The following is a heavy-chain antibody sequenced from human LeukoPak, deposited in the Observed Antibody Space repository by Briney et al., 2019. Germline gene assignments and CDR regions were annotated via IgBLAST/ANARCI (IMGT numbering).Heavy chain of an antibody. CDR2: INTSWST. CDR1: GGSMSDYY. CDR3: AHGDYYDGGGRNWFDP. Sequence: SETLSLTCTVSGGSMSDYYWSFIRQPAGKGLEWIGRINTSWSTSFNPSLKSRVTMSVYTSKNQFSLRLTSMTATDTADYFCAHGDYYDGGGRNWFDPWGQGTLVTVSS. D-gene: IGHD4-17*01. V-gene: IGHV4-4*07. J-gene: IGHJ5*02.